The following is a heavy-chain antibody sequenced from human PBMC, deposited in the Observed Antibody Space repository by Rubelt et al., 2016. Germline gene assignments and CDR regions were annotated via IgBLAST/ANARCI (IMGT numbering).Heavy chain of an antibody. CDR2: ISAYNGNT. Sequence: QVQLVQSGAEVKKPGASVKVSCKASGYTFTSYGISWVRQASGHGLERMGWISAYNGNTNYAQKLQGRVTMTTDTSTSTAYMELRSLRSDGTAVYYCARDGAFPLGSGFEKRSDYWGQGTLVTVSS. CDR1: GYTFTSYG. D-gene: IGHD3-10*01. CDR3: ARDGAFPLGSGFEKRSDY. V-gene: IGHV1-18*01. J-gene: IGHJ4*02.